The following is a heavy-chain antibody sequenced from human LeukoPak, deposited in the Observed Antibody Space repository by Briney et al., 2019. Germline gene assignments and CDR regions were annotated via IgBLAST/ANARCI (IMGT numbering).Heavy chain of an antibody. J-gene: IGHJ4*02. V-gene: IGHV3-33*01. D-gene: IGHD5-12*01. CDR3: LRDPYEAY. Sequence: PGGSLRLSCAVSGFTFTTYGMHWVRQAPGKGLEWVAVIWYDGNNICYADSVKGRFTISRDNSKNTLYLQMNSLRAEDTAVYYCLRDPYEAYWGQGTLVTVSS. CDR1: GFTFTTYG. CDR2: IWYDGNNI.